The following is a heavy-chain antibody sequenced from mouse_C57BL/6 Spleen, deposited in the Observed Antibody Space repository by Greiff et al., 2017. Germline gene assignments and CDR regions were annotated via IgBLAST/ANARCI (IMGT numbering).Heavy chain of an antibody. Sequence: QVHVKQSGAELVKPGASVKLSCKASGYTFTSYWMHWVKQRPGQGLEWIGMIHPNSGSTNYNEKFKSKATLTVDKSSSTAYMQLSSLTSEDSAVYYCARDYEGAMDYWGQGTSVTVSS. CDR1: GYTFTSYW. CDR2: IHPNSGST. V-gene: IGHV1-64*01. CDR3: ARDYEGAMDY. D-gene: IGHD2-4*01. J-gene: IGHJ4*01.